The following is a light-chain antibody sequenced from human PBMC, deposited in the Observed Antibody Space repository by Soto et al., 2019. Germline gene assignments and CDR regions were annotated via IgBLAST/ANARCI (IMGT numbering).Light chain of an antibody. Sequence: DIVMTQSPDSLAVSLGERATFNCKSSQSLLYNSTNKNYLTWYQQKLGQPPKLLIYWASTRESGVPDRFSASGSGTDFTLTISSLQAEDVAVYYCQQYYSLPLTFGGGTKVEIK. CDR2: WAS. V-gene: IGKV4-1*01. J-gene: IGKJ4*01. CDR1: QSLLYNSTNKNY. CDR3: QQYYSLPLT.